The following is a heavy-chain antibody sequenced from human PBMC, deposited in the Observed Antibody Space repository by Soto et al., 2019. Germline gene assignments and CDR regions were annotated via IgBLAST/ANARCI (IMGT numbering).Heavy chain of an antibody. CDR3: ASDGRTTDGMGV. V-gene: IGHV3-66*01. Sequence: EVQLVESGGGLVQPGGSLRLSCAASGFTVSSNYMSWVRQAPGKGLEWVSVIYSGGSTYYADSVKGRFTISRDNSKNTLYLRMYSLRAEDTAVYYCASDGRTTDGMGVWGQGTTVTVSS. CDR2: IYSGGST. D-gene: IGHD1-7*01. J-gene: IGHJ6*02. CDR1: GFTVSSNY.